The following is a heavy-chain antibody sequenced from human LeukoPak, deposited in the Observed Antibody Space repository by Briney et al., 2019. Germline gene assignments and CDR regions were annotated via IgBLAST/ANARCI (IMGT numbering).Heavy chain of an antibody. D-gene: IGHD2-2*02. J-gene: IGHJ4*02. CDR1: GYTFTCYY. Sequence: GASVKVSCKASGYTFTCYYMHWVRQAPGQGLEWMGWVNPNSGGTNYAQKFQGRVTMTRDTSISTAYMELSRLRSDDTAVYYCARVVPAAIIPLGFDYWGQGTLVTVSS. CDR3: ARVVPAAIIPLGFDY. CDR2: VNPNSGGT. V-gene: IGHV1-2*02.